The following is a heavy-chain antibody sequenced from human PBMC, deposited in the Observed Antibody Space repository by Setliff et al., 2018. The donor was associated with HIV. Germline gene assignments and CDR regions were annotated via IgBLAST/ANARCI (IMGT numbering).Heavy chain of an antibody. CDR3: VTGSVPPN. J-gene: IGHJ4*02. V-gene: IGHV3-7*03. CDR1: GFTFNKPW. CDR2: TNPDGSGE. Sequence: PGGSLRLSCAASGFTFNKPWMGWVRLAPGKGLEWVALTNPDGSGEYYVDSVKGRFIISRDNAKNSLFLQMNSLRAEDTAMYYCVTGSVPPNWGQGTLVTVSS.